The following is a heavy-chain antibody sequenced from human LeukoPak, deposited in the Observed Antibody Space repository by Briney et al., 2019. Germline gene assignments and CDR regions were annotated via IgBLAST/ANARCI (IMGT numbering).Heavy chain of an antibody. J-gene: IGHJ4*02. Sequence: GGSLRLSCAASGFTLSSYAMNWVRQAPGKGLEWVSVISGSGGSTYYADSVKGRFTISRDNSRNTLYLQMNSLRAEDTALYYCAKDLAAGTDYWGQGTLVTVSS. CDR1: GFTLSSYA. D-gene: IGHD6-13*01. V-gene: IGHV3-23*01. CDR2: ISGSGGST. CDR3: AKDLAAGTDY.